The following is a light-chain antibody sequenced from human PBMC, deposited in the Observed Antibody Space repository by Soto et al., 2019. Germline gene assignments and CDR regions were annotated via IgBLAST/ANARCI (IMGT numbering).Light chain of an antibody. V-gene: IGLV1-51*01. CDR1: GSNIGRNY. CDR2: DDS. Sequence: QSVLTQPASLSAPPGEKVTISCSGRGSNIGRNYVSWYRQFPGTAPQLLIYDDSKRHSGVPGRLSGSRYGTSASLAIAGLQPGDEAVYYCGTWDESLGAGVFGGGTKLTVL. CDR3: GTWDESLGAGV. J-gene: IGLJ2*01.